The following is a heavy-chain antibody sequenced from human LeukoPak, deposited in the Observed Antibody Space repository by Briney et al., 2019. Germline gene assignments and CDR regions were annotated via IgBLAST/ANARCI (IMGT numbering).Heavy chain of an antibody. CDR3: ARDRGTDDAFDI. CDR1: GGSISSYY. D-gene: IGHD1-26*01. J-gene: IGHJ3*02. V-gene: IGHV4-59*01. Sequence: PSETLSLTCTVSGGSISSYYWGWTRQPPGNGLEWIGYIYYSGSTNYNPSLKSRVTISVDTSKNQFSLKLSSVTAADTAVYYCARDRGTDDAFDIWGQGTMVTVSS. CDR2: IYYSGST.